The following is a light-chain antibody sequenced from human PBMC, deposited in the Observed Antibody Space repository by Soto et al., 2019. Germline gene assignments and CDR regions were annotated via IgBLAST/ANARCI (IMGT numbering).Light chain of an antibody. V-gene: IGKV4-1*01. CDR3: QQYYTLPYT. Sequence: DIVMTQSPDSLAVSLGERATINCKSSQSGLYNSNNKSSLAWYQQKPGQPPKLLIYWASSRESGVPDRFSGSGSGTDFTLTISSLQAEDVAIYYCQQYYTLPYTFGQGTELEIK. CDR1: QSGLYNSNNKSS. CDR2: WAS. J-gene: IGKJ2*01.